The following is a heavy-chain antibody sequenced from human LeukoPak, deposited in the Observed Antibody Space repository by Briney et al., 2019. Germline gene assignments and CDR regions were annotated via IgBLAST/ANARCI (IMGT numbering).Heavy chain of an antibody. CDR2: IYTSGST. D-gene: IGHD5-24*01. V-gene: IGHV4-4*09. J-gene: IGHJ3*02. CDR3: ARQLVEMATINAFDI. Sequence: SETLSLTCTVSGGSISSYYWSCIRQPPGKGLEWIGYIYTSGSTNYNPSLKSRVTISVDTSKNQFSLKLSSVTAADTAVYYCARQLVEMATINAFDIWGQGTMVTVSS. CDR1: GGSISSYY.